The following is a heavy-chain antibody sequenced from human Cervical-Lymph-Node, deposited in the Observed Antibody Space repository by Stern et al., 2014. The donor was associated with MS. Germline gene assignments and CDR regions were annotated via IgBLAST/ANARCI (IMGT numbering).Heavy chain of an antibody. CDR1: GYIFTGYY. D-gene: IGHD3-3*01. Sequence: QVQLVQSGAEVKKPGASVKVSCKTSGYIFTGYYIHWVRQAPGQGLEWMAWINPNTGGTKYARMYQGSVTMSRDTSFSGAYVELSSLTSDDTAVYYCTRDQRGITIFGVVTDYYYLGMDVWGQGTTVTVSS. CDR2: INPNTGGT. CDR3: TRDQRGITIFGVVTDYYYLGMDV. V-gene: IGHV1-2*02. J-gene: IGHJ6*02.